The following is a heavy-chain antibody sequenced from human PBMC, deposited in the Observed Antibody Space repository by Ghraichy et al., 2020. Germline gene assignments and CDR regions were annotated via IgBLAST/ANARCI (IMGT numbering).Heavy chain of an antibody. CDR3: ARHEGGYSGYDPSFWFDP. D-gene: IGHD5-12*01. CDR1: GGSISSSSYY. Sequence: SETLSLTCTVSGGSISSSSYYWGWIRQPPGKGLEWIGSIYYSGSTYYNPSLKSRVTISVDTSKNQFSLKLSSVTAADTAVYYCARHEGGYSGYDPSFWFDPWGQGTLVTVSS. CDR2: IYYSGST. J-gene: IGHJ5*02. V-gene: IGHV4-39*01.